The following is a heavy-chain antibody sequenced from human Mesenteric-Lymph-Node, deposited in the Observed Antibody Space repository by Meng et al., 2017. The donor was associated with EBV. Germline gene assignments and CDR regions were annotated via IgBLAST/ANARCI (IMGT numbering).Heavy chain of an antibody. CDR1: GYTFTRYG. CDR2: ISAYNGDT. J-gene: IGHJ5*02. Sequence: VPVVQSGAGVKKPGALVKVSCKAAGYTFTRYGISWLRQAPGQGLEWMGWISAYNGDTNYAQKLQGRVTMATDTSTSTAYMELRSLRSDDTAVYYCARGPTSGWVGAWFDPWGQGTLVTVSS. V-gene: IGHV1-18*01. D-gene: IGHD6-19*01. CDR3: ARGPTSGWVGAWFDP.